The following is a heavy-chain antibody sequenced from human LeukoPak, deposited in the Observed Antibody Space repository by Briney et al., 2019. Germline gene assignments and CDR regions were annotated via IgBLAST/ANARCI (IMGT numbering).Heavy chain of an antibody. Sequence: GGSLRLSCAASGFTFSSYAMSWVRQAPGKGLEWVSAISGSGGSTYYADSVKGLFTISRNNTKNTLYLQKNSLRAEDTAVYDCAKSDVCGGGCYSAPLWLNWGQGTLVTVSS. CDR1: GFTFSSYA. D-gene: IGHD2-21*02. CDR2: ISGSGGST. J-gene: IGHJ4*02. V-gene: IGHV3-23*01. CDR3: AKSDVCGGGCYSAPLWLN.